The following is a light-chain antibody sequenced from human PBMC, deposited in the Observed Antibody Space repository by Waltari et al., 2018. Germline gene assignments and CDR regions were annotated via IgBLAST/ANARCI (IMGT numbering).Light chain of an antibody. CDR2: WAS. Sequence: DIVMTKYPDSLTVSLGGRATINCKSSHSVFYGSNNKNFLAWYQQKSGQPHKLLIYWASTRESGVPDRFSGRGSGTDFTLTISSLQAEDVAVYYCQQYYTTPLTFGGGTKVEIK. CDR3: QQYYTTPLT. V-gene: IGKV4-1*01. CDR1: HSVFYGSNNKNF. J-gene: IGKJ4*01.